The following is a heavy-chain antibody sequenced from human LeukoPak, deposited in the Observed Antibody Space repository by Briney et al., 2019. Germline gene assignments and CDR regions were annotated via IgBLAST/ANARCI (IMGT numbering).Heavy chain of an antibody. D-gene: IGHD3-22*01. CDR1: GFTFSSYG. J-gene: IGHJ4*02. Sequence: PGGSLRLSCAASGFTFSSYGMHWVRQAPGKGLEWVAFIRYDGSNKYYADSVKGRFTISRDNSRNTLYLQMNSLRAEDTAVYYCAKIVVRTFDYWGQGTPVTVSS. CDR3: AKIVVRTFDY. CDR2: IRYDGSNK. V-gene: IGHV3-30*02.